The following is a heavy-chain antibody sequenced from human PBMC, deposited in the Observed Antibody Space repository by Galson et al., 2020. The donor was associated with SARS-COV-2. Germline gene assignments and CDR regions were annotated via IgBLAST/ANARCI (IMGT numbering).Heavy chain of an antibody. V-gene: IGHV4-61*09. CDR3: ARVPYTYGSFDY. CDR2: IYTSGST. Sequence: SETLSLTCTVSGGSISSNSYYWSWIRQPAGKGLEWIGHIYTSGSTNYNPSLKSRVTISVDTSKNQFSLELSSVTAADTAVYYCARVPYTYGSFDYWGQGTLVTVSS. J-gene: IGHJ4*02. CDR1: GGSISSNSYY. D-gene: IGHD5-18*01.